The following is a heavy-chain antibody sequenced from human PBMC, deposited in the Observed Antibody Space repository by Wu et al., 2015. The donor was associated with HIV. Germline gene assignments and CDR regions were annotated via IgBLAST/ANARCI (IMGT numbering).Heavy chain of an antibody. CDR3: ARGHTDSSGWYVGGWVYYFDY. CDR2: MNPNSGNT. Sequence: QVQLVQSGAEVKRPGASVKVSCKASGYTFTSYDINWVRQATGQGLEWMGWMNPNSGNTGYAQKFQGRVTMTRNTSISTAYMELSSLRSEDTAVYYCARGHTDSSGWYVGGWVYYFDYWGQGTLVTVSS. V-gene: IGHV1-8*01. D-gene: IGHD6-19*01. J-gene: IGHJ4*02. CDR1: GYTFTSYD.